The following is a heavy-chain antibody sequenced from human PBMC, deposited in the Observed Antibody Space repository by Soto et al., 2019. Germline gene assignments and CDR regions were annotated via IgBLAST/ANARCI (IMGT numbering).Heavy chain of an antibody. J-gene: IGHJ3*02. V-gene: IGHV2-5*02. Sequence: QITLKESGPTLVKPTQTLTLTCTFSGFSLSTSGVGVGWIRQPPGKALEWLALIYWDDDKRYSPSLKSRLSNPKDTSKNQVVLTMNNMDPVETATYYCAHRRLRAFDIWGQGTMVTVSS. CDR2: IYWDDDK. CDR1: GFSLSTSGVG. CDR3: AHRRLRAFDI. D-gene: IGHD2-15*01.